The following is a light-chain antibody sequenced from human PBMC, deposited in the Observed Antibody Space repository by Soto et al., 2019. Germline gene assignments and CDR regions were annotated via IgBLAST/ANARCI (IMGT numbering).Light chain of an antibody. CDR1: QGISSY. J-gene: IGKJ3*01. V-gene: IGKV1-9*01. CDR2: AAS. CDR3: QQLHSYPLP. Sequence: DIQLTQSPSFLSASVGDRVTITCRASQGISSYLAWYQQQPGKAPKLLIYAASTLQSGVPSRFSGSGSGTEFTLTISRLQPEDFATYYCQQLHSYPLPFGPGTKVDIK.